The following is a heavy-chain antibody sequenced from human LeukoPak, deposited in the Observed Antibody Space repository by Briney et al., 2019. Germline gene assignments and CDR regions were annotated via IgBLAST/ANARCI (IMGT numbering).Heavy chain of an antibody. Sequence: SETLSLTCTVSGGSISSYYWSWIRQPPGKGLEWIGYIYYSGSTNYNPSLKSRVTISVDTSKNQFSLKLSSVTAADTAVYYCARVGEYCSSTSCSGGWFDPWGQGTLVTVSP. CDR2: IYYSGST. J-gene: IGHJ5*02. D-gene: IGHD2-2*01. CDR1: GGSISSYY. CDR3: ARVGEYCSSTSCSGGWFDP. V-gene: IGHV4-59*01.